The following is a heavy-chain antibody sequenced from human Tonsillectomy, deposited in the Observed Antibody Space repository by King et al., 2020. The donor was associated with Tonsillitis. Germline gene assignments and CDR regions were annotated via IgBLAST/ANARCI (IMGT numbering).Heavy chain of an antibody. CDR3: ARALIELWRGPFDY. CDR2: IYAGGNT. V-gene: IGHV3-53*04. CDR1: GLTVSSNF. Sequence: VQLVESGGGLVQPGGSLRLSCAASGLTVSSNFMNWVRQAPGKGLEWVSTIYAGGNTYYADSVKGRFTISRHNSKNTVYLQMNTLRPEDTAVYYCARALIELWRGPFDYWGQGTPVTVSS. D-gene: IGHD3-10*01. J-gene: IGHJ4*02.